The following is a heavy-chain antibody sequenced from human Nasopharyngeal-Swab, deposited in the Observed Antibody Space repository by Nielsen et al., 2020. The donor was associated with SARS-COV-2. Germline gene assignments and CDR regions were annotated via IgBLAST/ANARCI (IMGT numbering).Heavy chain of an antibody. Sequence: VRQAPGKRLEWVAVISYDGINKYNADSVKGRFTISRDNSKDTLYLQMNNLRAEDTAVYYCARDGLDYDFWSAYFMDVWGQGTTVTVSS. D-gene: IGHD3-3*01. CDR2: ISYDGINK. V-gene: IGHV3-33*05. CDR3: ARDGLDYDFWSAYFMDV. J-gene: IGHJ6*02.